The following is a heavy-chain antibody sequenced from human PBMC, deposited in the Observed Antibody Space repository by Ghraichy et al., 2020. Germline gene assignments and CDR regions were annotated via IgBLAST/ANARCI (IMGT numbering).Heavy chain of an antibody. Sequence: GESLNISCAASGFTFSNYEMNWVRQAPGKGLEWVSYISSSGSSIFYADSVKGRFTISRDNARNSLYLQMNNLRAEDTAIYYCARQFAFWGQGTLVTVSS. CDR2: ISSSGSSI. J-gene: IGHJ1*01. CDR3: ARQFAF. D-gene: IGHD3-10*01. CDR1: GFTFSNYE. V-gene: IGHV3-48*03.